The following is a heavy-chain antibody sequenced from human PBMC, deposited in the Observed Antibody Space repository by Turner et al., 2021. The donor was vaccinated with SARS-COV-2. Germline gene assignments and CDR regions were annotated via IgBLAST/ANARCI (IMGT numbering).Heavy chain of an antibody. V-gene: IGHV3-23*01. Sequence: EVQVLESGGGLVQPGESLRVSCAESGFTFSSNAMSWVRQAPGKGLEWVSVMSGSGNDTYSAASGKGRFTISRDNSKNPLYLQMNSLRAEDTAVYYCAKKREGSSSMGLCGYWGQGTLVTVSS. CDR2: MSGSGNDT. CDR3: AKKREGSSSMGLCGY. CDR1: GFTFSSNA. J-gene: IGHJ4*02. D-gene: IGHD6-6*01.